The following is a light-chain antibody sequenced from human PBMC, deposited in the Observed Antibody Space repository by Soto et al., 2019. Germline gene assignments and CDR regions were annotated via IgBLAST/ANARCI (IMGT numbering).Light chain of an antibody. Sequence: DIQVTQSPSSLSASVGDRVTITCRTSQSTGNYLNWYHHKFGQAPKLLIYDASTLHSGVPSRFSASGSGTDFTLTISSLQPEDFATYYCQRSSITPRTFGQGTKVDIK. J-gene: IGKJ1*01. CDR2: DAS. CDR3: QRSSITPRT. CDR1: QSTGNY. V-gene: IGKV1-39*01.